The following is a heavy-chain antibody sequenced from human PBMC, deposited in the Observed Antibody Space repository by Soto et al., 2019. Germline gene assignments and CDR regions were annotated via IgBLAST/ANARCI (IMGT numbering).Heavy chain of an antibody. CDR1: GGSFSGYY. Sequence: SETLSLTCAVYGGSFSGYYWSWIRQPPGKGLEWIGEINHSGSTNYNPSLKSRVTISVDTSKNQFSLKLSSVTAADTAVYYCARGRRVVRGVQRSWFDPWGQGTQVTVSS. CDR2: INHSGST. D-gene: IGHD3-10*01. V-gene: IGHV4-34*01. J-gene: IGHJ5*02. CDR3: ARGRRVVRGVQRSWFDP.